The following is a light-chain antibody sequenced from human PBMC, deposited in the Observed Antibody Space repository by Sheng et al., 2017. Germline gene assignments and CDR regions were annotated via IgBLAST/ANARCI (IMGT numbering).Light chain of an antibody. V-gene: IGKV3-15*01. J-gene: IGKJ4*01. Sequence: EIVMTQSPATVSVSPGGRATLSCRASQSVTSNLAWYQQKPGQAPRLLIYSASTRATGIPARFSGSGSGTEFTLTISSLQSEDFAVYYCQQYQSWPPLTFGGGTKVDIK. CDR2: SAS. CDR3: QQYQSWPPLT. CDR1: QSVTSN.